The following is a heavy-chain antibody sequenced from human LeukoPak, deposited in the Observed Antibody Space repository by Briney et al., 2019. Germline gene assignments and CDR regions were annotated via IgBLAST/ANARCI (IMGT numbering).Heavy chain of an antibody. CDR1: GFTFSSYG. D-gene: IGHD3-10*01. Sequence: GGSLRLSCAASGFTFSSYGMHWVRQGTGKGLEWVSAIGTGGDTHYAGSVKGRFTISRENAKNSLYLQMNSLRAGDTAVYYCARRLTYYYGSGTVNDAFDIWGQGTMVTVSS. CDR3: ARRLTYYYGSGTVNDAFDI. J-gene: IGHJ3*02. CDR2: IGTGGDT. V-gene: IGHV3-13*04.